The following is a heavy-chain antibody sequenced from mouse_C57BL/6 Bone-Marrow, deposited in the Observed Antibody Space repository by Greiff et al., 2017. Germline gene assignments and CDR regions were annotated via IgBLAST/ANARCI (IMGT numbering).Heavy chain of an antibody. D-gene: IGHD2-3*01. CDR2: INPNNGGT. CDR1: GYTFTDYY. V-gene: IGHV1-26*01. Sequence: VQLQQSGPELVKPGASVKISCKASGYTFTDYYMNWVKQSHGKSLEWIGDINPNNGGTSYNKKLKGKATLTVDKSSSTAYMELRSLTSEDSAVYYCARDGYYVPYYYAMAYWGQGTSVTVSS. J-gene: IGHJ4*01. CDR3: ARDGYYVPYYYAMAY.